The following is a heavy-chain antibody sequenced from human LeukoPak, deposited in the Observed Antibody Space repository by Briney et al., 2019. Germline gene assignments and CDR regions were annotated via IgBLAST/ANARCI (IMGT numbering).Heavy chain of an antibody. J-gene: IGHJ5*02. Sequence: SEALSLTCTVSGGSISSYYWSWTRQPAGKGLEWIGRIYTSGSTNYNPSLKSRVTMPVDTSKNQFSLKLSSVTAADTAVYYCARDFYDILTGEGYNWFDPWGQGTLVTVSS. D-gene: IGHD3-9*01. CDR3: ARDFYDILTGEGYNWFDP. CDR1: GGSISSYY. CDR2: IYTSGST. V-gene: IGHV4-4*07.